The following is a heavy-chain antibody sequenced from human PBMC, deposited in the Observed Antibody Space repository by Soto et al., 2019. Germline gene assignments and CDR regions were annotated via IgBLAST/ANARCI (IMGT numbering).Heavy chain of an antibody. CDR1: GFTFSNYW. CDR3: ARASGYDILTGYWLGYFDY. Sequence: GGSLRLSCAASGFTFSNYWMHWVRQAPGKGLAWVSRLNSDGSSTSYADAVKGQFTISRDNTKNTLSLQMDSLRTEDSAVYYCARASGYDILTGYWLGYFDYWGRGTLVTVSS. J-gene: IGHJ4*02. CDR2: LNSDGSST. V-gene: IGHV3-74*01. D-gene: IGHD3-9*01.